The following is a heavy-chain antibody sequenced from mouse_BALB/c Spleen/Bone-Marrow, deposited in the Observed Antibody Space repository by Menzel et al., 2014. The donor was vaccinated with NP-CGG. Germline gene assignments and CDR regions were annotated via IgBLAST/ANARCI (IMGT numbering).Heavy chain of an antibody. V-gene: IGHV5-6-5*01. D-gene: IGHD1-1*01. CDR3: AGITTVDY. Sequence: EVNVVESGGGLVKPGGSLKLSCAASGFIFSGYAMSWVRQTPEKRLEWVASISSGGTTYYPDSVKGRFTISRDNARNILYLQVGSLRSEDTAMYYCAGITTVDYWGQGTSVTVSS. CDR1: GFIFSGYA. J-gene: IGHJ4*01. CDR2: ISSGGTT.